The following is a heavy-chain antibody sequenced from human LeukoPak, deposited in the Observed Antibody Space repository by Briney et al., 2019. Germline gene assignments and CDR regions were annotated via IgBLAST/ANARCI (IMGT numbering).Heavy chain of an antibody. CDR2: IYNSGST. D-gene: IGHD3-22*01. CDR1: GGSISSYY. Sequence: SETLSLTCSVSGGSISSYYWSWIRQPPGKGLEWIGYIYNSGSTNYNPSLKSRVTISVDTSKNQFSLKLRSVTTADTAVYYCARALVGHTSGYQFYFDYWGQGALVTVSS. J-gene: IGHJ4*02. CDR3: ARALVGHTSGYQFYFDY. V-gene: IGHV4-59*01.